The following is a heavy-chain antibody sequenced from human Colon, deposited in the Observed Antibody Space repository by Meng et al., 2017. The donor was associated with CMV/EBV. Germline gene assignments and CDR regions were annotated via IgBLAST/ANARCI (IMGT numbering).Heavy chain of an antibody. Sequence: ASVKVSCKTSGYTFTSYGISWVRQAPGQGLEWMGWITTDNGKTKYAQKLQGRVTMTTDTSTSTAYMELRSLRSDDMAVYYCARGSDWFDPWGQGTQVTVSS. D-gene: IGHD6-6*01. CDR3: ARGSDWFDP. J-gene: IGHJ5*02. CDR2: ITTDNGKT. CDR1: GYTFTSYG. V-gene: IGHV1-18*03.